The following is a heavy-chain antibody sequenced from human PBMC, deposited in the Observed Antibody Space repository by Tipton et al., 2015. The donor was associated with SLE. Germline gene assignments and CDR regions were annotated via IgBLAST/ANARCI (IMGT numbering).Heavy chain of an antibody. V-gene: IGHV4-39*07. Sequence: GLVKPSETLSLTCTVSGGSISSSSYYWDWMRQPPGKGLEWIGSIYYSGSTYYNPSLKSRVTISVDTSKNQFSLKLSSVTAADTAVYYCARSPVDTAMALGYWGQGTLVTVSS. D-gene: IGHD5-18*01. CDR2: IYYSGST. CDR1: GGSISSSSYY. CDR3: ARSPVDTAMALGY. J-gene: IGHJ4*02.